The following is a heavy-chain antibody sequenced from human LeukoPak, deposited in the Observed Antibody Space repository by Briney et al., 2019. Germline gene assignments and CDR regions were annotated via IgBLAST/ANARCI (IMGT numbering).Heavy chain of an antibody. Sequence: GGSLRLSCAASGFTFSSYAMSWVRQAPGKGLEWVSAISGSGGSTYYADSVKGRFTISRDNAKNTLYLQMNSLRAEDTAVYYXXKDQVRYFDYWGQGTLVTVSS. CDR1: GFTFSSYA. CDR3: XKDQVRYFDY. CDR2: ISGSGGST. J-gene: IGHJ4*02. V-gene: IGHV3-23*01. D-gene: IGHD4/OR15-4a*01.